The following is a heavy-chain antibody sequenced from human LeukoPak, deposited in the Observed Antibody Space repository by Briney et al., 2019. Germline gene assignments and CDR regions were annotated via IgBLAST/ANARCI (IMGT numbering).Heavy chain of an antibody. CDR3: AKGPSSGYSTSWHDR. CDR2: ISGSGGNT. Sequence: PGGSLRLSCAASGFTFSGYAMSWVRQAPGKGLEWVSGISGSGGNTYYTDSVNGRFTISRDNSKNALYLQMNSLRAEDTAVYYCAKGPSSGYSTSWHDRWGQGTLVTVSP. J-gene: IGHJ5*02. CDR1: GFTFSGYA. D-gene: IGHD6-13*01. V-gene: IGHV3-23*01.